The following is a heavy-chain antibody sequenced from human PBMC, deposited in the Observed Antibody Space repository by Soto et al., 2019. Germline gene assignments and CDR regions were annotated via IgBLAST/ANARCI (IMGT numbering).Heavy chain of an antibody. CDR2: LILILGTT. V-gene: IGHV1-69*01. J-gene: IGHJ4*02. CDR3: ASGYFDRSGYSIDY. Sequence: QVQLVQSGAEVRKPGSSVKVSCQSFGGSFSSYAFSWVRQAPGQGLEWMGGLILILGTTNYAQKFKDRVTFTADESTSTAYMEVSSLESEDTAIYYCASGYFDRSGYSIDYWGQGTQVTVSS. CDR1: GGSFSSYA. D-gene: IGHD3-22*01.